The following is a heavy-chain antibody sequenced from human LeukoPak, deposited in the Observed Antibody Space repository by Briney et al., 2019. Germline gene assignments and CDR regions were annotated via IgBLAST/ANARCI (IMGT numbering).Heavy chain of an antibody. CDR1: GASISRHY. V-gene: IGHV4-59*11. D-gene: IGHD2-2*01. J-gene: IGHJ4*02. CDR3: AGGGYCSSSSCFAPLFDW. Sequence: PSETLSLTCTVSGASISRHYWSWSRHSPGKGLEWIGYVYNSETTNYNPSLKSRVAMSLYTSRSQFSLRLRSVTAADTALYFCAGGGYCSSSSCFAPLFDWWGRGTLVTVSS. CDR2: VYNSETT.